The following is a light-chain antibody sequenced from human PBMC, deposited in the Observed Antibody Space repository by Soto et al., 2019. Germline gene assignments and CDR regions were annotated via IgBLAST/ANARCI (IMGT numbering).Light chain of an antibody. CDR2: GNS. J-gene: IGLJ1*01. CDR1: NSNIGAGYD. V-gene: IGLV1-40*01. Sequence: QPVLTQPPSVSGAPGQRVTISCTGSNSNIGAGYDVHWYQLLPGTAPKLLIYGNSNRPSGVPDRFSGSKSGTSASLAITGLQAEDEADYYCQSYDTSLSALYVFGTGTQLTVL. CDR3: QSYDTSLSALYV.